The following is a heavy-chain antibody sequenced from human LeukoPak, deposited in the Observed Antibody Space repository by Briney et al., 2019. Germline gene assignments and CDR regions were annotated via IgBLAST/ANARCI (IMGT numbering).Heavy chain of an antibody. CDR1: GGSISSSSYY. CDR2: IYYSGST. D-gene: IGHD6-19*01. CDR3: ARGIFSGWYYFDY. V-gene: IGHV4-39*07. Sequence: SETLSLTCTVSGGSISSSSYYWGWIRQPPGKGLEWIGSIYYSGSTYYNPSLKSRVTISVDTSKNQFSLKLSSVTAVDTAVYYCARGIFSGWYYFDYWGQGTLVTVSS. J-gene: IGHJ4*02.